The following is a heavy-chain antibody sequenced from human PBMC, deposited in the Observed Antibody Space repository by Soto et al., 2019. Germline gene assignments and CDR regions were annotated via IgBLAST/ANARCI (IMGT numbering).Heavy chain of an antibody. Sequence: GGSLRLSCAASGFTFSSYAMSWVRQAPGKGLEWVSAISGSGGSTYYADSVKGRFTISRDNSKNTLYLQMNSLRAEDTAVYYCAKDLSGSYFLNYYYGMDVWGQGTTVTVSS. CDR3: AKDLSGSYFLNYYYGMDV. D-gene: IGHD1-26*01. V-gene: IGHV3-23*01. CDR2: ISGSGGST. CDR1: GFTFSSYA. J-gene: IGHJ6*02.